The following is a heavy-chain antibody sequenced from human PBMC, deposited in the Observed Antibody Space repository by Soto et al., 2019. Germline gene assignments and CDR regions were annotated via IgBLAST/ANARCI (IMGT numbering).Heavy chain of an antibody. CDR1: GFTFSSHI. Sequence: GSLRLSCAVSGFTFSSHIMHWVRQAPGKGLEWVAFISSDGSNKYYADSVKGRFTTSRDNSENTMYLQMNSLRVEDTAVYYCARDDEDGSYCDLGYWGQGALVTVSS. D-gene: IGHD1-26*01. CDR2: ISSDGSNK. V-gene: IGHV3-30-3*01. CDR3: ARDDEDGSYCDLGY. J-gene: IGHJ4*02.